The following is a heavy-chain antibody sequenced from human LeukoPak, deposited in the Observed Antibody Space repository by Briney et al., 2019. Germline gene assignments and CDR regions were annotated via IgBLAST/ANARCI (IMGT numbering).Heavy chain of an antibody. CDR2: IKRKTDGGTT. D-gene: IGHD3-10*01. Sequence: PGGSLRLSCAASGFTFSNAWMSWVRQAPGKGLEWVGRIKRKTDGGTTDYAAPVKGRFTISRDDSKNTLYLQMNSLKTEDTAVYYWLRDWYGSGIYWQIRESYFDYWGQGTLVTVSS. CDR1: GFTFSNAW. V-gene: IGHV3-15*01. J-gene: IGHJ4*02. CDR3: LRDWYGSGIYWQIRESYFDY.